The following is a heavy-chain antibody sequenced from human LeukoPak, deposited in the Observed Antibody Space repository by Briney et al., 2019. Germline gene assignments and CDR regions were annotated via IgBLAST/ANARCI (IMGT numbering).Heavy chain of an antibody. CDR2: ISSDGSIT. V-gene: IGHV3-74*01. Sequence: PGGSLRLSCAASGFTFSTYWMHWVRQAPGKGLVWVSRISSDGSITGYADSVKGRFTISRDNAKNTLYLQMNSLRAEDTAVYYCARHLIYYLDYWGQGTLVTVSS. CDR1: GFTFSTYW. J-gene: IGHJ4*02. D-gene: IGHD3-10*01. CDR3: ARHLIYYLDY.